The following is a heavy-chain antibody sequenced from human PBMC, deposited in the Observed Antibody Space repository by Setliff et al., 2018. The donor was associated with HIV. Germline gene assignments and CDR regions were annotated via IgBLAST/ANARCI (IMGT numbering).Heavy chain of an antibody. J-gene: IGHJ2*01. CDR1: GFTFSTSG. CDR2: ISSRGGSV. CDR3: AKGASSGWIHWYFDL. D-gene: IGHD6-19*01. V-gene: IGHV3-21*01. Sequence: GSLRLSCAASGFTFSTSGMNWVRQAPGKGLEWVSSISSRGGSVYYADSVRGRFTISRDNANNLLYLQMNSLRAEDTAVYYCAKGASSGWIHWYFDLWGRGTLVTVSS.